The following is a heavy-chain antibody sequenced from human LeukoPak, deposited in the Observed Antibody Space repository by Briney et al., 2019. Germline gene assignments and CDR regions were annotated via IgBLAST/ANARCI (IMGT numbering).Heavy chain of an antibody. D-gene: IGHD2-15*01. Sequence: SQTLSLTCAVSGGSISSGGYSWSWIRQPPGKGLEWIGYIYHSGSTYYNPSLKSRVTISVDTSKNQFSLKLSSVTAADTAVYYCARGLGIVVVVAATRFDCWGQGTLVTVSS. CDR1: GGSISSGGYS. J-gene: IGHJ4*02. CDR2: IYHSGST. CDR3: ARGLGIVVVVAATRFDC. V-gene: IGHV4-30-2*01.